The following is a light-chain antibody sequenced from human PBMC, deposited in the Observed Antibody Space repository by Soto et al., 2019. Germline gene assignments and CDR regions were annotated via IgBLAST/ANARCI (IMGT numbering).Light chain of an antibody. CDR3: QQYGTSVLIT. J-gene: IGKJ5*01. CDR1: QSIGNRY. Sequence: VLTQSPGTLSLSPGESATLSCRASQSIGNRYLAWYQQKPGQAPRLLIYGASSRATDIPDRFSGSGSGTDFTLTISRLEPEDFAVYYCQQYGTSVLITFGQGTRLEIK. V-gene: IGKV3-20*01. CDR2: GAS.